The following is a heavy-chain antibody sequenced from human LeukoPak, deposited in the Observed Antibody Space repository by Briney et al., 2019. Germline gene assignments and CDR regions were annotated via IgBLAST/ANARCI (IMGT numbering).Heavy chain of an antibody. CDR1: GFTFSSYA. D-gene: IGHD6-13*01. V-gene: IGHV3-23*01. CDR3: AKDVYSSSPYYFDY. J-gene: IGHJ4*02. Sequence: GGSLRLSCAASGFTFSSYAMSWVRQAPGKGLEWVSTISGSGGSTYSADSVKGRFTISRDNFKNTLSLQMNSLRAEDTAVYYCAKDVYSSSPYYFDYWGQGTLVTVSS. CDR2: ISGSGGST.